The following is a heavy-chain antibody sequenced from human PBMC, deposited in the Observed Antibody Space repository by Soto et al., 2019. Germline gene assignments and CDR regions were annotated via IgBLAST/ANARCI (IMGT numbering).Heavy chain of an antibody. V-gene: IGHV5-10-1*01. Sequence: PGESLKISCKGSGYSFTSYWINWVRQLPGRGPEWMGRIDPSDSYTNYSPSFQGHVTISADKSITTAYLQWSSLKASDTGMYYWARRHSSGAHLAFAIWGQGKRFTVPS. D-gene: IGHD3-22*01. CDR1: GYSFTSYW. CDR2: IDPSDSYT. CDR3: ARRHSSGAHLAFAI. J-gene: IGHJ3*02.